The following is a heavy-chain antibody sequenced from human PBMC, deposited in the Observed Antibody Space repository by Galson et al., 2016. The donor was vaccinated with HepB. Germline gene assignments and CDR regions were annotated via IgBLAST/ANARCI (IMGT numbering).Heavy chain of an antibody. Sequence: ETLSLTCSVSGGSIHNYYWSWIRQPPGKGLEWIGYMYYSGSTNYSPSLKSRVSMSIDTSKSQFSLRLTSVTAADTAVYYCARAVDYYGPGSYYHLYYFDYWGQGTLVTVSS. J-gene: IGHJ4*02. CDR1: GGSIHNYY. D-gene: IGHD3-10*01. CDR2: MYYSGST. V-gene: IGHV4-59*01. CDR3: ARAVDYYGPGSYYHLYYFDY.